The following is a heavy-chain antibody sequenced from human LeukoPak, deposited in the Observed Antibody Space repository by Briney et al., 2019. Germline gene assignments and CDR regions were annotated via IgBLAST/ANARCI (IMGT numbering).Heavy chain of an antibody. V-gene: IGHV4-59*08. CDR2: IYYSGST. CDR1: GGSISSYY. Sequence: SETLSLTCTVFGGSISSYYWSWIRQPPGKGLEWIGYIYYSGSTNYNPSPKSRVTISVDTSKNQFSLKLSSVTAADTAVYYCAGYSNSWLGWFDPWGQGTLVTVSS. J-gene: IGHJ5*02. CDR3: AGYSNSWLGWFDP. D-gene: IGHD6-13*01.